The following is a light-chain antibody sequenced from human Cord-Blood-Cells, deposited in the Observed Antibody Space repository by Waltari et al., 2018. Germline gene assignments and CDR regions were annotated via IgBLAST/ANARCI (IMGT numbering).Light chain of an antibody. V-gene: IGKV4-1*01. CDR3: QQYYSTPLT. J-gene: IGKJ4*01. CDR1: QSVLYSSNNKNY. CDR2: WAS. Sequence: DIVMTQSPDSLAVSLGEWATTNCKPSQSVLYSSNNKNYLAWYQQKPGQPPKLLIYWASTRESGVPDRFSGSGSGTDFTLTISSLQAEDVAVYYCQQYYSTPLTFGGGTKVEIK.